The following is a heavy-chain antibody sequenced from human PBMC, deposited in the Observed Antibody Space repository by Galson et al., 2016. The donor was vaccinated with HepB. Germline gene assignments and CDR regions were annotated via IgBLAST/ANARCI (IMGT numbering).Heavy chain of an antibody. Sequence: SETLSLTCAVSGGSIRSTKWWTWVRQPPGKGLEWIGEIFHTETTHYNPSHKSRVTMSVDKSKNQFSLQLTSVTAAATAVYYCARNRVVPSALDYWGQGTLVTVSS. J-gene: IGHJ4*02. CDR1: GGSIRSTKW. CDR3: ARNRVVPSALDY. CDR2: IFHTETT. D-gene: IGHD2-2*01. V-gene: IGHV4-4*02.